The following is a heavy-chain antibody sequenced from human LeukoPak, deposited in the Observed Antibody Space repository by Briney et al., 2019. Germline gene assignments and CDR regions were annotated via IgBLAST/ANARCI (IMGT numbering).Heavy chain of an antibody. CDR1: GGSISSYY. D-gene: IGHD1-20*01. J-gene: IGHJ6*02. Sequence: SETLSLTCTVSGGSISSYYWSWIRQPPGKGLEWIGYIYYSGSTNYNPSLKSRVTISVDTSKNQFSLKLSSVTAADTAVYYCARALRARITGTTASVYGMDVWGQGATVTVSS. V-gene: IGHV4-59*01. CDR3: ARALRARITGTTASVYGMDV. CDR2: IYYSGST.